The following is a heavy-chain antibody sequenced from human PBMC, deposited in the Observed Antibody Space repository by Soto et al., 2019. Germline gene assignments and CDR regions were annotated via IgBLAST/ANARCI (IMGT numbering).Heavy chain of an antibody. CDR1: GGTFSSYA. V-gene: IGHV1-69*13. CDR2: IIPIFGTA. J-gene: IGHJ6*02. D-gene: IGHD2-8*01. Sequence: VASVKVSCKASGGTFSSYAISWVRQAPGQGLEWMGGIIPIFGTANYAQKFQGRVTITADESTSTAYMELSSLRSEDTAVYYCARGLYIVLFRSSYKYGYYYSMDVWGQGTTVTVSS. CDR3: ARGLYIVLFRSSYKYGYYYSMDV.